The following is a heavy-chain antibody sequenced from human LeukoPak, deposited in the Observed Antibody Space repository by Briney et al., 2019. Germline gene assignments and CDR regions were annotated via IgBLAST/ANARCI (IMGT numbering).Heavy chain of an antibody. CDR3: ARRGTSGWAYYFDF. Sequence: PSETLSLTCTVSGDSITTSSNYWGWLRHLPGQRLEWIGSVYRSGSSYYNPSLKSRVTISVDTSKNQFTLNLTSVAAADTAVYHCARRGTSGWAYYFDFWGPGSLLTVSS. J-gene: IGHJ4*02. D-gene: IGHD6-19*01. CDR2: VYRSGSS. CDR1: GDSITTSSNY. V-gene: IGHV4-39*01.